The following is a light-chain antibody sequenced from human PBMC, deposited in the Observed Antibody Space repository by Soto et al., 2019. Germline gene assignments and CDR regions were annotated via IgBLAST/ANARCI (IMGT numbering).Light chain of an antibody. CDR3: SSYTTSTSFIL. J-gene: IGLJ2*01. CDR1: SSDVGSYKY. V-gene: IGLV2-11*01. Sequence: QSALTQPRSVSGSPGQSVTISCTGTSSDVGSYKYVSWYQQHPGKAPKLMIYDVSKRPSGVPDRFSGSKSGNTASLTISGLQAEDEADYYCSSYTTSTSFILFGGGTKVTVL. CDR2: DVS.